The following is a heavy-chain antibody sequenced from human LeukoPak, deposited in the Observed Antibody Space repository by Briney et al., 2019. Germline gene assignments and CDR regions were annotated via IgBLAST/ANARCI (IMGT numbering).Heavy chain of an antibody. J-gene: IGHJ4*02. CDR1: GFTFNAFG. CDR3: VKRGATVRRTYFFDS. CDR2: IRYDGNDK. Sequence: GGSLRLSCVASGFTFNAFGMHWVRQAPGKGLEWVAFIRYDGNDKYYSGSVEGRFTISRDNPKNMLYLQMNSLRVEDTSFYYCVKRGATVRRTYFFDSWGQGALVTVSS. V-gene: IGHV3-30*02. D-gene: IGHD1-1*01.